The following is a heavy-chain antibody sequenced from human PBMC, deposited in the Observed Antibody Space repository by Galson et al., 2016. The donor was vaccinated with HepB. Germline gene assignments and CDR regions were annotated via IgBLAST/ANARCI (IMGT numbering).Heavy chain of an antibody. CDR3: ARSVSLGFYFSSSGDALGDASDF. J-gene: IGHJ3*01. V-gene: IGHV1-3*01. D-gene: IGHD2-2*01. CDR1: GYSYTSYA. CDR2: INAGNGNT. Sequence: SVKVSCKASGYSYTSYAIHWVRQAPGQRLEWMGWINAGNGNTKYSQKFQGRVTITRDTSASTVYVDVTSLRSEDTAVYYCARSVSLGFYFSSSGDALGDASDFWGQGTMVSVSS.